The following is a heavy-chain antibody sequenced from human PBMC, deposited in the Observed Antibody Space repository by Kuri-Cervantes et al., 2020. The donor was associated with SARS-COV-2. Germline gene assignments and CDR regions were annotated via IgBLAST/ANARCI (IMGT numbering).Heavy chain of an antibody. D-gene: IGHD2-8*01. CDR1: QGTFSCYA. J-gene: IGHJ2*01. Sequence: SEQVPRLASQGTFSCYAISWVRQAPGQGLESIDGIIPIFGTANYAQKFQGRVTITADESTSTDYMEVSSMRSEGTDVYYGASRERELVYATRGGYFDLWGDSTLVTVSS. CDR2: IIPIFGTA. CDR3: ASRERELVYATRGGYFDL. V-gene: IGHV1-69*13.